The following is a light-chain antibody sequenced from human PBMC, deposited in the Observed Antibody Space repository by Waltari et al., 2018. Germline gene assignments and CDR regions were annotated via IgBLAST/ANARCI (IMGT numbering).Light chain of an antibody. CDR3: AAWDDSLNGVV. CDR2: RTN. J-gene: IGLJ2*01. V-gene: IGLV1-44*01. Sequence: QSVLTQPPSASGTPGQRVTISCSGSSSNIGSNTVNWYQQLPGTAPKRLIYRTNQRPSGVPDRFSGSKSGTSASLAISGLQSEDEADYYCAAWDDSLNGVVFGGGTKLTVL. CDR1: SSNIGSNT.